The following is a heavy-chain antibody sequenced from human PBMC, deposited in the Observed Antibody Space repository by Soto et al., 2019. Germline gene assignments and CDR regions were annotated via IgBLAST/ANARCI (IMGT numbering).Heavy chain of an antibody. CDR1: GFTFSSYA. D-gene: IGHD1-26*01. CDR2: LSGSGGST. Sequence: EVQLLESGGGLVQPGGSLRLSCAASGFTFSSYAMSWVRQAPGKGLEWVSALSGSGGSTYYADSVKGRFTISRDNSKNTLYLQMNSLRAEDTAVYYCAKDKGVVGATKYGGRRGPFDYWGQGTLVTVSS. J-gene: IGHJ4*02. V-gene: IGHV3-23*01. CDR3: AKDKGVVGATKYGGRRGPFDY.